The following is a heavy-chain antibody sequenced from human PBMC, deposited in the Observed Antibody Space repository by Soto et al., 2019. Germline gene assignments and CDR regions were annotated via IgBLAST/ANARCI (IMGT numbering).Heavy chain of an antibody. D-gene: IGHD1-26*01. CDR2: ISGSGGST. J-gene: IGHJ4*02. V-gene: IGHV3-23*01. Sequence: EVQLLESGGGLVQPEGSLRLSCAASGFTFSSYAMSWVRQAPGKGLEWVSAISGSGGSTYYADSVKGRFTISRDNSKNTLYLQMNSLRAEDTAVYYCAKVVSGGSYPYYFDYWGQGTLVTVSS. CDR3: AKVVSGGSYPYYFDY. CDR1: GFTFSSYA.